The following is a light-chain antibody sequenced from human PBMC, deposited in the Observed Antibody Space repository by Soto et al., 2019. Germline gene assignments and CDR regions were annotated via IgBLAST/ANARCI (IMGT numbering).Light chain of an antibody. V-gene: IGLV2-11*01. Sequence: QSVLTQPGSVSGSPGQSVTISCTGTSSDVGGYDHVSWYQYHPDKAPKLIIYDVAKRPSGVPGRFSGSKSGNTASLTISGLQAEDGADSYCCSSADSYTFIFGSGTKVTVL. CDR1: SSDVGGYDH. CDR2: DVA. CDR3: CSSADSYTFI. J-gene: IGLJ1*01.